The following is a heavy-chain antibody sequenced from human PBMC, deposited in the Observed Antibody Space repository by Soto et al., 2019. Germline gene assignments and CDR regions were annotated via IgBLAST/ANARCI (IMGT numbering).Heavy chain of an antibody. D-gene: IGHD3-22*01. CDR1: GFTFSSYA. V-gene: IGHV3-23*01. J-gene: IGHJ4*02. Sequence: GGSLRLSCAASGFTFSSYAMSWVRQAPGKGLEWVSAISGSGGSTYYADSVKGRFTISRDNSKNTLYLQMNSLRAEDTAVYYCATFSVVVMGYDYWGQGTLVTVSS. CDR2: ISGSGGST. CDR3: ATFSVVVMGYDY.